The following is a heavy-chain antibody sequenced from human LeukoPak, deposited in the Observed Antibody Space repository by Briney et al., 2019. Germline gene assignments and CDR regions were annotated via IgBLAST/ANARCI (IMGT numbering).Heavy chain of an antibody. CDR1: GYTFINHA. V-gene: IGHV1-69*06. D-gene: IGHD3-22*01. J-gene: IGHJ4*02. CDR2: IIPIFGTA. Sequence: SVKVSCKASGYTFINHAISWVRQAPGQGLEWMGGIIPIFGTANYAQKFQGRVTITADKSTSTAYTELSSLRSEDTAVYYCARGGYYYDSSGQLFDYWGQGTLVTVSS. CDR3: ARGGYYYDSSGQLFDY.